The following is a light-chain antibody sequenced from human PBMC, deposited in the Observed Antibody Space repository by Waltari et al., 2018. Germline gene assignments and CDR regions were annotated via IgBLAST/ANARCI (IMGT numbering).Light chain of an antibody. Sequence: QSVLTQPPSLSGAPGQRVTISCTGGSSNIGAGYDVHWYQQVPGTAPKLLIFGHNNRPSGVPDRFSVSKSLTSASLDITGLQTEDEADYYCQSFDISLSAVVFGGGTKLAVL. CDR1: SSNIGAGYD. CDR3: QSFDISLSAVV. V-gene: IGLV1-40*01. CDR2: GHN. J-gene: IGLJ2*01.